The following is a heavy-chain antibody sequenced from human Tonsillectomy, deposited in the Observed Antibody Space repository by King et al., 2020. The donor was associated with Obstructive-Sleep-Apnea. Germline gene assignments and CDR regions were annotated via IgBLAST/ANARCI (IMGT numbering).Heavy chain of an antibody. Sequence: VQLQESGPGLVKPSETLSLTCTVFGGPIGNYYWSWVRQPPGKGLEWIGFVDNSRSNIYNPSLMSRVTIPVDTSKNQFSLRLTSVTAADAAVYYCAKDASGTYYNWFDPWGQGIPVTVSS. J-gene: IGHJ5*02. D-gene: IGHD3-10*01. CDR3: AKDASGTYYNWFDP. CDR1: GGPIGNYY. CDR2: VDNSRSN. V-gene: IGHV4-59*01.